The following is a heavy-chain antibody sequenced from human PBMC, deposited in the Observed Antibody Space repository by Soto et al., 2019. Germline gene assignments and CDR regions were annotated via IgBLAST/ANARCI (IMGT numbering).Heavy chain of an antibody. CDR3: AVGSVDIVPTGMKPFDP. CDR1: GGTFSNYA. V-gene: IGHV1-69*12. Sequence: QVQLVQSGAEVKKPGSSVKVSCKASGGTFSNYAISWVRQAPGQGLEWMGGIIPIFGTANYAQKFQGRVTITADESTSTAYRELSRLRSEDTAIYYCAVGSVDIVPTGMKPFDPWGQGTLVTVSS. J-gene: IGHJ5*02. D-gene: IGHD5-12*01. CDR2: IIPIFGTA.